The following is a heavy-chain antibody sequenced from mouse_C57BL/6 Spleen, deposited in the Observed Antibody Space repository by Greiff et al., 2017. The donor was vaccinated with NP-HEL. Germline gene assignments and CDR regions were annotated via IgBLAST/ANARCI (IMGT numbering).Heavy chain of an antibody. CDR1: GYSFTDYN. V-gene: IGHV1-39*01. CDR2: INPNYGTT. J-gene: IGHJ4*01. D-gene: IGHD2-3*01. CDR3: ARSDGYDAMDY. Sequence: VHVKQSGPELVKPGASVKISCKASGYSFTDYNMNWVKQSNGKSLEWIGVINPNYGTTSYNQKFKGKATLTVDQSSSTAYIQLNSLTSEDAAVYYCARSDGYDAMDYWGQGTSVTVSS.